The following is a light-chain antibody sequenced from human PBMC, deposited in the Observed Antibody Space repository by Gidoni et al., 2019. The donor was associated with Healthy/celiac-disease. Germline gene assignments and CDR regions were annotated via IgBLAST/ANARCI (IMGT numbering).Light chain of an antibody. Sequence: QAVLTQEHSLTVSPGGTVTLSCGSSTGAVTSGHYPYWFQQTPGQAPRTLIDDTSNKHSWTPARFSGSLLGGKAALTLSGAQPEDEAEYYCLLSYSGDVVFGGGTKLTVL. CDR1: TGAVTSGHY. J-gene: IGLJ2*01. V-gene: IGLV7-46*01. CDR2: DTS. CDR3: LLSYSGDVV.